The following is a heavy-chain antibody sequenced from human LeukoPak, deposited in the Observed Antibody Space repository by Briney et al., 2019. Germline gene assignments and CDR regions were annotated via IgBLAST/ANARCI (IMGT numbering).Heavy chain of an antibody. V-gene: IGHV3-11*01. CDR1: GFTFSDYY. D-gene: IGHD4-11*01. J-gene: IGHJ6*02. CDR2: ISSSGSTI. Sequence: GGSLRLSCAASGFTFSDYYMSWIRQAPGKGLEWVSYISSSGSTIYYADSVKGRFTISRDNAKNSLYLQMNSLRAEDTAVYYCARQNVDYSNYPLYYYYGMDVWGQGTTVTVSS. CDR3: ARQNVDYSNYPLYYYYGMDV.